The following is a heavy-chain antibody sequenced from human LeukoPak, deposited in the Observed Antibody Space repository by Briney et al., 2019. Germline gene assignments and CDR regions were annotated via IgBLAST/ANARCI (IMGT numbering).Heavy chain of an antibody. CDR1: GGSISSYY. Sequence: SETLSLTCTVSGGSISSYYWSWIRQPPGKGLEWIGEINHSGSTNYNPSLQSRVTISVDTSKNQFSLKLSFVTAADTAFYYCARRPNGFDIWGQGTMVTVSS. CDR2: INHSGST. J-gene: IGHJ3*02. CDR3: ARRPNGFDI. V-gene: IGHV4-34*01.